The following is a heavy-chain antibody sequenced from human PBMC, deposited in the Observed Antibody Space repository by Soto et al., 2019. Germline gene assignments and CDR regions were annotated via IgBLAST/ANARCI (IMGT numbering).Heavy chain of an antibody. CDR1: GGSISSSSYY. Sequence: SETLSLTCTVSGGSISSSSYYWSWIRQHPGKGLEWIGYIYYSGSTYYNPSLKSRVTISVDTSKNQFSLKLSSVTAADTAVYYCARDRVERGYSYGGFDYWGQGTLVTVSS. V-gene: IGHV4-31*03. CDR3: ARDRVERGYSYGGFDY. D-gene: IGHD5-18*01. J-gene: IGHJ4*02. CDR2: IYYSGST.